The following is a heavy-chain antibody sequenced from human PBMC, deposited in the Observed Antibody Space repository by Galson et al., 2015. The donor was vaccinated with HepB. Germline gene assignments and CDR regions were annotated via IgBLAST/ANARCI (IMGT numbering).Heavy chain of an antibody. CDR3: ARAELGIGMVDY. J-gene: IGHJ4*02. CDR2: ISSSSYI. V-gene: IGHV3-21*01. Sequence: LRLSCAASGFTFSSYSMNWVRQAPGKGLEWVSSISSSSYIYYADSVKGRFTISRDNAKNSLYLQMNSLRAEDTAVYYCARAELGIGMVDYWGQGTLVTVSS. CDR1: GFTFSSYS. D-gene: IGHD7-27*01.